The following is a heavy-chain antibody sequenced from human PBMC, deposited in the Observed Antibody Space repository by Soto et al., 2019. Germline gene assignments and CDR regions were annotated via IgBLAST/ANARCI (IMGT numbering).Heavy chain of an antibody. Sequence: QVQLVQSGAEVKKPGSSVKVSCKASGGTFSSYAISWVRQAPGQGLEWMGGIIPIFGSANYAQTFQGRVTITADESTSTAYMDLSSLRSEDTAVYYCPRRADYYDSSGYPGYYYYGVDVWGQGTTVTVSS. CDR2: IIPIFGSA. V-gene: IGHV1-69*01. CDR3: PRRADYYDSSGYPGYYYYGVDV. J-gene: IGHJ6*02. CDR1: GGTFSSYA. D-gene: IGHD3-22*01.